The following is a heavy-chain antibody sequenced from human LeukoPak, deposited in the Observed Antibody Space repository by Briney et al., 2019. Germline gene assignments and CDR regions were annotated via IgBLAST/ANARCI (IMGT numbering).Heavy chain of an antibody. J-gene: IGHJ4*02. Sequence: GGSLRLSCAASGFTVSSNYMSWVRQAPGKGLEWVSVIYRGGSTYYADSVKGRFTISRDNSKDTVYLQMNSLRAEDTAVYYCARTRGVRVVAYRDWGQGTLVTVSS. CDR3: ARTRGVRVVAYRD. V-gene: IGHV3-53*05. D-gene: IGHD3-22*01. CDR1: GFTVSSNY. CDR2: IYRGGST.